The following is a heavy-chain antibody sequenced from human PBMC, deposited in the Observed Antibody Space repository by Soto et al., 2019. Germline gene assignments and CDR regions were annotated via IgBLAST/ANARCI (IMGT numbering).Heavy chain of an antibody. D-gene: IGHD2-2*02. CDR3: ARSRIYCSSTSCYMYWFDP. J-gene: IGHJ5*02. CDR2: INAGNGNT. V-gene: IGHV1-3*01. CDR1: GYTFTSYA. Sequence: ASVEVSCKXSGYTFTSYAMHWVRQAPGQRLEWMGWINAGNGNTKYSQKFQGRVTITRDTSASTAYMELSSLRSEDTAVYYCARSRIYCSSTSCYMYWFDPWGQGTLVTVSS.